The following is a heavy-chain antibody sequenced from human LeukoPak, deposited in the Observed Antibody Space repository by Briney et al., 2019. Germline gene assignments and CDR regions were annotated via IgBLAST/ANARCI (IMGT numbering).Heavy chain of an antibody. D-gene: IGHD3-10*01. CDR2: ISSSSSYI. Sequence: TGGSLRLSCAASGFTFSSYSMNWVRQAPGKGLEWVSSISSSSSYIYYADSVKGRFTISRDNAKNSLYLQMNSLRAEDTAVYYCARDGTGVRGVILVMDVWGKGTTVTVSS. J-gene: IGHJ6*03. V-gene: IGHV3-21*01. CDR3: ARDGTGVRGVILVMDV. CDR1: GFTFSSYS.